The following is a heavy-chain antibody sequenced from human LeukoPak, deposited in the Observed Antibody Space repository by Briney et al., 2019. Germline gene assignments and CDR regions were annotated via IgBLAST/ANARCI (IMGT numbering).Heavy chain of an antibody. J-gene: IGHJ4*02. D-gene: IGHD1-26*01. CDR2: IDLLGSST. V-gene: IGHV1-46*01. Sequence: GASVKVSCKASGYSFTNYWLHWVRQAPGQGLEWMGVIDLLGSSTNYAQMFQGRVTMTWDTSTSTVYMELSSLRSEDTAVYYCARLGGSYSSSYFDYWGQGTLVTVSS. CDR3: ARLGGSYSSSYFDY. CDR1: GYSFTNYW.